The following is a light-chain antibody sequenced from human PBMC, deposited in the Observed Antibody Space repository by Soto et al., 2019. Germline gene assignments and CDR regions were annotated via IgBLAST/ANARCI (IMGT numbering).Light chain of an antibody. CDR1: SNDVGIYNY. J-gene: IGLJ3*02. V-gene: IGLV2-14*01. CDR2: EVT. CDR3: SSYTITSTWV. Sequence: QSALTQPASVSGSPGQSITISCTGSSNDVGIYNYVSWYQRHPGKAPRLIIYEVTNRPSGVSDRFSGSKSDNTASLTISGLQAEDEADYYCSSYTITSTWVFGGGTKLTVL.